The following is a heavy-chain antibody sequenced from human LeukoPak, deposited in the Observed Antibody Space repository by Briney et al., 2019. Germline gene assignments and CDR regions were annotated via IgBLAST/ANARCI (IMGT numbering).Heavy chain of an antibody. J-gene: IGHJ5*02. D-gene: IGHD3-3*01. CDR3: TRRKLERRAGSWFDP. CDR1: GYTFTSYD. CDR2: MNPNSGNT. V-gene: IGHV1-8*03. Sequence: ASVKVSCKASGYTFTSYDINWVRQATGQGLEWMGWMNPNSGNTGYAQKFQGRVTITRNTSISTAYMQLSSLRSDDTAVYYSTRRKLERRAGSWFDPWGQGTLVTVSS.